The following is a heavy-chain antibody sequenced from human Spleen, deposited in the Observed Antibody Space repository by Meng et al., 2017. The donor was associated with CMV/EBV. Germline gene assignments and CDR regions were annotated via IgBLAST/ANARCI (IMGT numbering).Heavy chain of an antibody. J-gene: IGHJ6*02. D-gene: IGHD5-18*01. CDR2: INHSGST. V-gene: IGHV4-34*01. Sequence: SETLSLTCAVYGGSFSGYYWSWIRQPPGKGLEWIGEINHSGSTNYNPSLKSRVTISVDMSKNQFSLKLSSVTAADTAVYYCARGPPRYSYGLYGMDVRGQGTTVTVSS. CDR3: ARGPPRYSYGLYGMDV. CDR1: GGSFSGYY.